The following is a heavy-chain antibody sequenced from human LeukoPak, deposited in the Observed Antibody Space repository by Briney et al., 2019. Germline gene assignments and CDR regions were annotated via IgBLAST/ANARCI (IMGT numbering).Heavy chain of an antibody. CDR2: IKQDGSEK. CDR3: ASGGHTWIS. CDR1: GFTFTSYW. V-gene: IGHV3-7*01. J-gene: IGHJ5*02. Sequence: PGGSLRLSCAVSGFTFTSYWMSWVRQAPGKGLEWVANIKQDGSEKNYVDSVKGRFTISRDNGKDSLYLQMNSLRAEDTAVYYCASGGHTWISWGQGTLVTVSS. D-gene: IGHD2-2*03.